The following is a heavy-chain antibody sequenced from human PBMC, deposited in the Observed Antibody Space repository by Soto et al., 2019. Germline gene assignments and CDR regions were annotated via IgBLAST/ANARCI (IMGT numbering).Heavy chain of an antibody. D-gene: IGHD6-25*01. CDR1: GGTFSSYG. CDR3: ARGEIAATGTVRVPWDFYYGLDV. Sequence: ASVKVSCKASGGTFSSYGISWVRQAPGQGLEWMGGLIPISGTANYAQNFQGRVTIAADASTSTAYKELSSLRSEDTAVYYCARGEIAATGTVRVPWDFYYGLDVWGQGTTVTVSS. J-gene: IGHJ6*02. V-gene: IGHV1-69*13. CDR2: LIPISGTA.